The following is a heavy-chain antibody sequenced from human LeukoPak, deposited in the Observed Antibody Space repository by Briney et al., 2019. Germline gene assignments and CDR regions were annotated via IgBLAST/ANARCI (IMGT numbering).Heavy chain of an antibody. Sequence: GASLQVSCKGSGSSFTSYWIGWVRQLPGKGLEWMGIIYPGDSDTRYSPSFQGQVTISAHKSISTAYLQWSSLTASDTAMYSCARARSSSSSDYWGQGTLVTVSS. V-gene: IGHV5-51*01. CDR3: ARARSSSSSDY. CDR1: GSSFTSYW. J-gene: IGHJ4*02. D-gene: IGHD6-13*01. CDR2: IYPGDSDT.